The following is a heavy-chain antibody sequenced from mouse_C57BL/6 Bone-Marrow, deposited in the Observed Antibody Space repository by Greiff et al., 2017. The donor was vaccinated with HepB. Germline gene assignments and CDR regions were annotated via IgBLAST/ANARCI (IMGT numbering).Heavy chain of an antibody. J-gene: IGHJ2*01. D-gene: IGHD1-1*01. CDR3: AREGGVVADYFDY. CDR2: IDPADSYT. CDR1: GYTFTSYW. V-gene: IGHV1-50*01. Sequence: QVQLQQPGAELVKPGASVKLSCKASGYTFTSYWMQWVKQRPGQGLEWIGEIDPADSYTNYNQKFKGKATLTVDTSSSTAYMQLRSLTSEDSAVYYCAREGGVVADYFDYWGQGTTLTVSS.